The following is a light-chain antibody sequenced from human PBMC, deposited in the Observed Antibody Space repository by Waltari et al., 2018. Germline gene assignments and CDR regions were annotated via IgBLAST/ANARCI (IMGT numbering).Light chain of an antibody. Sequence: QSALTQPPSAAGSPGKSVTISCTGTSSDVSGYNDVSWYQQHPGKAPKPMIYEVNNRASRLPDRFSVSKAGNTACLTVSGLQAEDEADYYGSSYAGSNNYVLFGGGTKLTVL. J-gene: IGLJ2*01. CDR3: SSYAGSNNYVL. CDR2: EVN. V-gene: IGLV2-8*01. CDR1: SSDVSGYND.